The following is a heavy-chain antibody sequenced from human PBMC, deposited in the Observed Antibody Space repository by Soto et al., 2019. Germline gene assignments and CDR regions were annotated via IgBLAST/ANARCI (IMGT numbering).Heavy chain of an antibody. J-gene: IGHJ4*02. CDR1: GFTFDDYA. CDR2: ISWNSGSI. D-gene: IGHD6-19*01. Sequence: LRLSCAASGFTFDDYAMHWVRQAPGKGLEWVSGISWNSGSIGYADSVKGRFTISRDNAKNSLYLQMNSLRAEDTALYYCAKATGIAVAGTTGDYWGQGTLVTVSS. V-gene: IGHV3-9*01. CDR3: AKATGIAVAGTTGDY.